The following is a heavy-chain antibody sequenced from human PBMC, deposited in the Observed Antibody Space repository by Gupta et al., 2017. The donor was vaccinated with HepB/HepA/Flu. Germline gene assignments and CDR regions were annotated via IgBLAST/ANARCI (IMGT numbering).Heavy chain of an antibody. CDR2: INGDGSSS. CDR1: GFTFSSFW. J-gene: IGHJ4*02. Sequence: EVQLVESGGGLVQSGGSVRPSCAASGFTFSSFWLNWFRQGPGKGLVWVSRINGDGSSSTYADSVKDRFIISRDNAKNTLYLQMNSLSAEDTAVYYCARGGAYSYGPNDYWGQGTLVTVSS. D-gene: IGHD5-18*01. CDR3: ARGGAYSYGPNDY. V-gene: IGHV3-74*01.